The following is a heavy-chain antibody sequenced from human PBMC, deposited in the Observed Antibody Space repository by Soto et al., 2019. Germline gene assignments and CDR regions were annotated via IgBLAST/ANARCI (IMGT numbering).Heavy chain of an antibody. CDR3: GREGFVVVGIMDF. CDR1: GLTFSSYE. V-gene: IGHV3-48*03. Sequence: PGWNLRLSCSASGLTFSSYEMNWVRQAPGKGLEWVSYISSSGSTIYYADSVKGRFTISRDNAKNSLYLQMNSLRAEDTAVYYWGREGFVVVGIMDFCGQGTTVTVSS. D-gene: IGHD2-15*01. CDR2: ISSSGSTI. J-gene: IGHJ6*02.